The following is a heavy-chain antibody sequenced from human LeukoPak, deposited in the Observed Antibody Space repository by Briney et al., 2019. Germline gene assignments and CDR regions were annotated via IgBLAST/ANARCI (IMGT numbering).Heavy chain of an antibody. CDR2: ISAYNGNT. D-gene: IGHD6-19*01. Sequence: ASVKVSCKASGYTFTSYGISWVRQAPGQGLEWMGWISAYNGNTNYAQKLQGRVTMTTDTSTSTAYMELRSLRSDDTAVYYCARLSSGWYDGPSNHFDYWGQGTLVTVSS. J-gene: IGHJ4*02. CDR1: GYTFTSYG. CDR3: ARLSSGWYDGPSNHFDY. V-gene: IGHV1-18*01.